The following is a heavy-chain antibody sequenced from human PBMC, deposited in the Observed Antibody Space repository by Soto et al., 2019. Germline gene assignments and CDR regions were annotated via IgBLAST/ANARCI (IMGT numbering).Heavy chain of an antibody. CDR1: GFTFSSYA. CDR2: ISYDGSNK. CDR3: ARGLEDFWSGSPFDY. V-gene: IGHV3-30-3*01. D-gene: IGHD3-3*01. J-gene: IGHJ4*02. Sequence: GGSLRLSXAASGFTFSSYAMHWVRQAPGKGLEWVAVISYDGSNKYYADSVKGRFTISRDNSKNTLYLQMNSLRAEDTAVYYCARGLEDFWSGSPFDYWGQGTLVTVSS.